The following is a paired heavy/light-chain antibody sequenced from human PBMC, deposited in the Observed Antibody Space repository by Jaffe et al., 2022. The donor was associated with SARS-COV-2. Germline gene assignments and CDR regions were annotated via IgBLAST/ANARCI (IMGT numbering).Heavy chain of an antibody. CDR3: ARDRLVDNFLY. J-gene: IGHJ4*02. CDR2: ISYDSNHK. CDR1: GFTFSSYS. V-gene: IGHV3-30*04. Sequence: QVQLVESGGGEVQPGKSLRLSCTASGFTFSSYSMHWVRQAPGKGLEWVAVISYDSNHKFYADSVKGRFTISRDNSRNTIYLQMNSLRPEDTAVYYCARDRLVDNFLYWGQGTLVSVSS. D-gene: IGHD5-12*01.
Light chain of an antibody. CDR2: LNSDGSH. J-gene: IGLJ3*02. CDR1: SGHSSYV. V-gene: IGLV4-69*01. CDR3: QTWGTGWV. Sequence: QLMLTQSPSASASLGASVKLTCTLSSGHSSYVIAWHQQQPEKGPRFLMKLNSDGSHFKGDGIPDRFSGSSSGAERYLTISSLQSEDEADYYCQTWGTGWVFGGGTKLTVL.